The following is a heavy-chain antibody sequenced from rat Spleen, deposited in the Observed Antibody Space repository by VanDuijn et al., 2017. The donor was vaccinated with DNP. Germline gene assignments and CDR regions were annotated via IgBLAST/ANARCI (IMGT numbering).Heavy chain of an antibody. CDR3: TREREPSNNPYYFDY. CDR2: ISSGGNT. Sequence: QVQLKESGPGLVQPSQTLSLTCTVSGFSLTTNGVSCVLQPPGKGLEWIAAISSGGNTYFNSALKSRLSVTRDTSRSQVFLGMNSLQTEDTAIYFCTREREPSNNPYYFDYWGQGVMVTVSS. J-gene: IGHJ2*01. V-gene: IGHV2S8*01. D-gene: IGHD1-10*01. CDR1: GFSLTTNG.